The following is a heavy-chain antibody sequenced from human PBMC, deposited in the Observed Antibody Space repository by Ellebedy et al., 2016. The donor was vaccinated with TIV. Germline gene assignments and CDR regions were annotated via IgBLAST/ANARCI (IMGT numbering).Heavy chain of an antibody. CDR2: INPNSGGT. J-gene: IGHJ5*02. D-gene: IGHD3-10*01. V-gene: IGHV1-2*02. CDR1: GYTLTELS. Sequence: ASVKVSCXVSGYTLTELSMHWVRQAPGQGLEWMGWINPNSGGTNYAQKFQGRVTMTRDTSISTAYMELSRLRSEDTAVYYCATWSSSGSYQENWFDPWGQGTLVTVSS. CDR3: ATWSSSGSYQENWFDP.